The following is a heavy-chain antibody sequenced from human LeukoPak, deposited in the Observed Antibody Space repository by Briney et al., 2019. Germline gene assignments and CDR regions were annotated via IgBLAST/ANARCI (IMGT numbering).Heavy chain of an antibody. D-gene: IGHD2-21*02. Sequence: GGSLRLSCAASGFTFSDYYMSWIRQAPGKGLEWVSYISSSSSYTNYADSAKGRFTISRDNAKNSLYLQMNSLRAEDTAVYYCARVICGGDCYWPTYFDYWGQGTLVTVSS. CDR3: ARVICGGDCYWPTYFDY. CDR2: ISSSSSYT. CDR1: GFTFSDYY. V-gene: IGHV3-11*05. J-gene: IGHJ4*02.